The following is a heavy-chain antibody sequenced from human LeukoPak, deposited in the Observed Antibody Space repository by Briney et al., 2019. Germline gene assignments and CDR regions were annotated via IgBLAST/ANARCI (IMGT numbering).Heavy chain of an antibody. CDR3: ANPELLSAIWDY. CDR1: GFTFSSYA. D-gene: IGHD1-26*01. CDR2: ISGSGGST. V-gene: IGHV3-23*01. Sequence: GGSLRLYCAASGFTFSSYAMSWVRQAPGKGLEWVSAISGSGGSTYYADSVKGRFTISRDNSKNTLYLQMNSLRAEDTAVYYCANPELLSAIWDYWGQGTLVTVSS. J-gene: IGHJ4*02.